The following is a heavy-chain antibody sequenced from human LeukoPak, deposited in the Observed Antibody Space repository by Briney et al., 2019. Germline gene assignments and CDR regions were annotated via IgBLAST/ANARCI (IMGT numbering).Heavy chain of an antibody. V-gene: IGHV3-74*01. J-gene: IGHJ6*02. CDR3: ARDRYYGIDV. CDR2: IKSDGTST. CDR1: GFTFSSYW. Sequence: PRGSLRLSCAASGFTFSSYWMHWVRQDPGKGLVWVSHIKSDGTSTSYADSVRGRFTISRDNAKNTLYLQMNSLRAEDTAVYFCARDRYYGIDVWGRGTTVTVSS.